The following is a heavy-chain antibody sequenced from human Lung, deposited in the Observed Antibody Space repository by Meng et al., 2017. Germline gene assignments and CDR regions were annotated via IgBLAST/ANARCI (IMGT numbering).Heavy chain of an antibody. V-gene: IGHV3-15*01. J-gene: IGHJ4*02. CDR3: TWDDKAVSDY. CDR1: GFYFNNAW. Sequence: EVHLVEFGGDLVKPGGSLRLSCAAYGFYFNNAWMSWVRQAPGKGLEWVGRIKSNTDGGTAEYAAPVTGRFTISRDDSKSTLYLQMSGLRIDDTGVYYCTWDDKAVSDYWGQGTLVTVSS. CDR2: IKSNTDGGTA. D-gene: IGHD1-26*01.